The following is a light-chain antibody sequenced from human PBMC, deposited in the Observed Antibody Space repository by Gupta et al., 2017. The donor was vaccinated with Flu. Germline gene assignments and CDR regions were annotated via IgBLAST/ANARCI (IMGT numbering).Light chain of an antibody. Sequence: RASQSLRHSIGYNHMYWYRQKQGQCPQLLVYLGCKLATGVSSRYSGSVSDTDFALNISRVEAEDVGIYYCLRALQGRYTFGLGTKLE. CDR1: QSLRHSIGYNH. V-gene: IGKV2-28*01. CDR3: LRALQGRYT. J-gene: IGKJ2*01. CDR2: LGC.